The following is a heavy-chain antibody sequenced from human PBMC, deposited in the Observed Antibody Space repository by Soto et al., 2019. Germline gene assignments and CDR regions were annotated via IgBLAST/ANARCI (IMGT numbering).Heavy chain of an antibody. D-gene: IGHD1-26*01. CDR2: ISSSGSTI. V-gene: IGHV3-11*01. J-gene: IGHJ4*02. Sequence: PGGSLRLSCAASGFTFSDYYMSWIRQAPGKGLEWVSYISSSGSTIYYADSVKGRFTISRDNAKNSLYLQMNSLRAEDTAVYYCAIDPFSGDIVGTTNWGQGTPVTVSS. CDR3: AIDPFSGDIVGTTN. CDR1: GFTFSDYY.